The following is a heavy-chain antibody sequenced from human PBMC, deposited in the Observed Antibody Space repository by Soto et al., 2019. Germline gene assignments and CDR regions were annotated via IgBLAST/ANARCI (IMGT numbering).Heavy chain of an antibody. D-gene: IGHD4-17*01. CDR1: GFTVSGSY. CDR2: MYSGGST. Sequence: EVQLVESGGGLVQPGGSLRLSCAAFGFTVSGSYMTWFRQAPGKGLEWVSVMYSGGSTYYADSVKGRFTVSRDTSKNTLYLQMNNLRAEDTAVYYCTRDSSPTVTADSWGQGTLVTVSS. J-gene: IGHJ4*02. CDR3: TRDSSPTVTADS. V-gene: IGHV3-66*01.